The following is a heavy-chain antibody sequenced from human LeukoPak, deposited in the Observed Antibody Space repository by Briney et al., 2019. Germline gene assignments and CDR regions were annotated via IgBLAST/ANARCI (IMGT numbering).Heavy chain of an antibody. CDR3: ARLGGTNWYNWFDP. V-gene: IGHV4-4*07. D-gene: IGHD1-1*01. Sequence: SETLSLTCTVSGASISSDYWSSIRQPAGKGLEWIGRVYPTGSTNFSPSLKNRVTMSIDTSKNQFSLNLSSVTAADTAVYYCARLGGTNWYNWFDPWGQGTLVTVSS. J-gene: IGHJ5*02. CDR2: VYPTGST. CDR1: GASISSDY.